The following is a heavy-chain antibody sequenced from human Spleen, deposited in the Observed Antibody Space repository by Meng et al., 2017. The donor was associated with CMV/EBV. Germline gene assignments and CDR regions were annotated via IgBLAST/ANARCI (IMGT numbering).Heavy chain of an antibody. CDR2: IGGSGGST. CDR3: AKDISSSNCRYFQH. J-gene: IGHJ1*01. D-gene: IGHD2-2*01. Sequence: GESLKISCAASGFTFSSNAMSWVRQAPGKGLEWVSGIGGSGGSTYYADSVKGRFTISRDNPKNTLYLQMNSLRAEDTAVYYCAKDISSSNCRYFQHWGQGTLVTVSS. CDR1: GFTFSSNA. V-gene: IGHV3-23*01.